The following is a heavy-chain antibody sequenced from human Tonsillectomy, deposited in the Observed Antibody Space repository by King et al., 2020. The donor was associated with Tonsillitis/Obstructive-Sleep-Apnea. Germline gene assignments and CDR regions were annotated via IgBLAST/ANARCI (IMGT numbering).Heavy chain of an antibody. V-gene: IGHV3-33*01. CDR3: ARDSGGFWSGYYFDY. J-gene: IGHJ4*02. D-gene: IGHD3-3*01. CDR2: IWYDGSNK. CDR1: GFTFSSYG. Sequence: VKLVESGGGVVQPGRSLRLSCAASGFTFSSYGMHWVRQAPGKGLEWVAVIWYDGSNKYYADSVKGRFTISRDNSKNTLYLQMNSLRAEDTAVYYCARDSGGFWSGYYFDYWGQGTLVTVSS.